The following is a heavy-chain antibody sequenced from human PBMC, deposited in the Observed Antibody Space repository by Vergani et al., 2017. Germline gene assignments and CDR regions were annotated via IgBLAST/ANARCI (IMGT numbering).Heavy chain of an antibody. CDR2: IAPSDSYT. CDR3: AGADPRGASGGSCAD. CDR1: GYSFTSYW. J-gene: IGHJ4*02. D-gene: IGHD2-15*01. V-gene: IGHV5-10-1*01. Sequence: EVQLVQSGAEVKKPGESLRISCKGSGYSFTSYWISWVRQMPGKGLEWMGRIAPSDSYTNYSPSFQGHVTISADKSISTAYLQWSSLKASDTSMYYCAGADPRGASGGSCADWGQGTLVTVSS.